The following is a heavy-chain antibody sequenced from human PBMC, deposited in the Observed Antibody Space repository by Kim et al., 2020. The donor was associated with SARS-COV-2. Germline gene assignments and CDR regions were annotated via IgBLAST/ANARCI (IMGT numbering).Heavy chain of an antibody. CDR3: ARSQVGQPYYFDY. D-gene: IGHD1-26*01. V-gene: IGHV1-2*06. CDR1: GYTFTGYY. J-gene: IGHJ4*02. CDR2: INPNSGGT. Sequence: ASVKVSCKASGYTFTGYYMHWVRQAPGQGLEWMGRINPNSGGTNYAQKFQGRVTMTRDTSISTAYMELSRLRSDDTAVYYCARSQVGQPYYFDYWGQGTLVTVSS.